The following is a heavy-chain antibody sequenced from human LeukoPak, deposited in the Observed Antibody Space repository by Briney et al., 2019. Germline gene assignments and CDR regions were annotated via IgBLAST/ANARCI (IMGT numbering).Heavy chain of an antibody. CDR2: ISSSSSNI. V-gene: IGHV3-48*01. D-gene: IGHD2-15*01. Sequence: PGGSLRLSCAASGFTFSTYSMNWVRQAPGKGLEWVSYISSSSSNIYYADSVKGRFTISRDNAKNSLYLQMNSLRAGDTAVYYCAGGSAGVAATRESQNDYWGQGTLVTVSS. CDR3: AGGSAGVAATRESQNDY. CDR1: GFTFSTYS. J-gene: IGHJ4*02.